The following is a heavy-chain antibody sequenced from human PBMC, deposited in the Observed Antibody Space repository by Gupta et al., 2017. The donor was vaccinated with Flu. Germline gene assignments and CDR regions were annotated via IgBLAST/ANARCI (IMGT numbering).Heavy chain of an antibody. D-gene: IGHD1-7*01. V-gene: IGHV1-69*06. Sequence: QVQLVQSGAEVKKPGSSVKVSCKPSGGTFSSYAISWVRLAPGQGLEWMGGIIPIFGTANYAQKFQGRVTITADKSTSTAYMELSSLRSEDTAVYYCARGSWRGTGTTPNRGWFDPWGQGTLVTVSS. CDR3: ARGSWRGTGTTPNRGWFDP. CDR1: GGTFSSYA. J-gene: IGHJ5*02. CDR2: IIPIFGTA.